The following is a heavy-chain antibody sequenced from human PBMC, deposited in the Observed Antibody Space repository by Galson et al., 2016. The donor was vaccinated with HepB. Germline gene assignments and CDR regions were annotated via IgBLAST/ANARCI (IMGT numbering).Heavy chain of an antibody. D-gene: IGHD1-1*01. J-gene: IGHJ6*04. CDR2: ISTDGSNK. Sequence: SLRLSCADSGFIFRSYAMNWVRQAPGKGLEWLAVISTDGSNKYFAHSAKGRFTISRDNSKNTPYLQMNSLIAEDTAVYYCARFIASPWNDYYYYGMDVWGKGTTVTVSS. CDR3: ARFIASPWNDYYYYGMDV. V-gene: IGHV3-30-3*01. CDR1: GFIFRSYA.